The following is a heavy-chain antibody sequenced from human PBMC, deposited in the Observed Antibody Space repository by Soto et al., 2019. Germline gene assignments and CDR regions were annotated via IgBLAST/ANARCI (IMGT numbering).Heavy chain of an antibody. CDR3: ALQPSYYDILTGYYFYYYMDV. CDR2: MNPNSGNT. D-gene: IGHD3-9*01. Sequence: ASVKVSCKASGYTFTSYDINWVRQATGQGLEWMGWMNPNSGNTGYAQKFQGRVTMTRNTSISTAYMELSSLRSEDTAVYYCALQPSYYDILTGYYFYYYMDVWGKGTTVTVSS. CDR1: GYTFTSYD. J-gene: IGHJ6*03. V-gene: IGHV1-8*01.